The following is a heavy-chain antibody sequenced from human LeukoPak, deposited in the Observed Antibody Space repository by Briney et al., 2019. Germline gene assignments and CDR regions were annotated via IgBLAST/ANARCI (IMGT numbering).Heavy chain of an antibody. D-gene: IGHD3-10*01. Sequence: SETLSLTCTVTGGSISSGDYYWSWLRQPPGTGLEWLGYIYYSGSTYYNPSLKSRITISVDTSKNQFSLKLSSVTAADTAVYYCAREKAVYGSGSYLFWGRGTLVTVSS. CDR2: IYYSGST. J-gene: IGHJ4*02. V-gene: IGHV4-30-4*01. CDR3: AREKAVYGSGSYLF. CDR1: GGSISSGDYY.